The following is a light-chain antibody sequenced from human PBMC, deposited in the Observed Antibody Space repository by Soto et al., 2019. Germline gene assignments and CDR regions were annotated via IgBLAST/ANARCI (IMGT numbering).Light chain of an antibody. Sequence: SYELTQPPSVSVAPGQTANIACGGNNIGSKSVQWYQQKAGQAPVLVVYDDSDRPSGIPERFSGSNSGNTATLTISRAEAGDEADYYCQVWDNNSDHLVFGGGTKVTGL. CDR2: DDS. CDR3: QVWDNNSDHLV. V-gene: IGLV3-21*02. CDR1: NIGSKS. J-gene: IGLJ2*01.